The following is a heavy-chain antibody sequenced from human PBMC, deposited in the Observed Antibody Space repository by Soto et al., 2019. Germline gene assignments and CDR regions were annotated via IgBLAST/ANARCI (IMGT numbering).Heavy chain of an antibody. CDR2: IIPVFGTT. Sequence: QEQLVQSGPEVKKPGSSMKVSCKDSEGLSSSFAISWVRQAPGQGLEWLGGIIPVFGTTNYAERFQGRVTITAGESTNTAYMELRSLISGDTAMYYCARGGGPYVWFNEFWGQGTLVTVSS. CDR1: EGLSSSFA. CDR3: ARGGGPYVWFNEF. J-gene: IGHJ4*02. V-gene: IGHV1-69*01. D-gene: IGHD3-16*01.